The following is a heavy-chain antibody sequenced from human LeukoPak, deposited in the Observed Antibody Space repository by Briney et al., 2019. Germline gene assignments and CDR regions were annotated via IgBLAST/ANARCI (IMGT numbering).Heavy chain of an antibody. Sequence: GGSLRLSCAASGFTFSSYSMNWVRQPPGKGWEGVSNIGTSSTTIYSADAVKGRFTITRDNSKNTLNVQMNSLRAEDTAVYYCAKDLRAARPGGNYMDVWGKGTTVTVSS. D-gene: IGHD6-6*01. V-gene: IGHV3-48*01. CDR2: IGTSSTTI. CDR3: AKDLRAARPGGNYMDV. J-gene: IGHJ6*03. CDR1: GFTFSSYS.